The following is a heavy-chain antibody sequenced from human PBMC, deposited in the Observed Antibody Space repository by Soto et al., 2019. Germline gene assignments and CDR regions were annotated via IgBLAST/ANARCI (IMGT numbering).Heavy chain of an antibody. D-gene: IGHD2-15*01. CDR2: IRNKANGYAT. Sequence: EVQLVESGGGLVQPGGSLKLSCVASGYTFSGSSMHWVRQASGKGLEWVGRIRNKANGYATAYGASVNGRFTISRDDSNNTAYLQMNSLKTEDTAVYYFTSPSPKDMIRKWGQETLVTVSS. CDR3: TSPSPKDMIRK. V-gene: IGHV3-73*02. J-gene: IGHJ4*02. CDR1: GYTFSGSS.